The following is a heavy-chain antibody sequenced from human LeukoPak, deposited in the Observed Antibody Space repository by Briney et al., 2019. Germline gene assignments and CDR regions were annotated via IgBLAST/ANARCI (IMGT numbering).Heavy chain of an antibody. D-gene: IGHD3-16*02. CDR1: GVSISYATYQ. J-gene: IGHJ4*02. Sequence: SQTLSLTCTVSGVSISYATYQWTWIRQSAGKGLEWIGLISTSGTTNYNPSHKRRATTSIDTTKSQFSLKLTSVTAADTAVYYCARLLGPRDYVWGSSRSKWGQGTLVTVSS. CDR2: ISTSGTT. CDR3: ARLLGPRDYVWGSSRSK. V-gene: IGHV4-61*02.